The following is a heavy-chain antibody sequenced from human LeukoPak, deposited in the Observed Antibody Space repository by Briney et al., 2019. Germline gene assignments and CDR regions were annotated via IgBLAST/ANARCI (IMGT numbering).Heavy chain of an antibody. J-gene: IGHJ6*03. CDR2: ISCSSSYI. CDR3: ARGISYYYYMDV. CDR1: GFTFSSYS. Sequence: SGGSLRLSCAASGFTFSSYSMNWVRQAPGKGLEWVSSISCSSSYIYYADSVKGRFTISRDNAKNSLYLQMNSLRAEDTAVYYCARGISYYYYMDVWGKGTTVTVSS. D-gene: IGHD2-15*01. V-gene: IGHV3-21*01.